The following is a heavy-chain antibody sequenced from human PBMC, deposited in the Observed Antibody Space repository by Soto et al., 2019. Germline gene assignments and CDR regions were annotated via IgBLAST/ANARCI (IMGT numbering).Heavy chain of an antibody. CDR1: GGTFSTHT. CDR3: ATASCSGGRCSRDFDS. D-gene: IGHD2-15*01. Sequence: QVHLAQSGAEVRKPGSSVTVSCESSGGTFSTHTVNWVRQAPGQGLEWMGRLFNVADIANYAQTLQCRVTMTVGESSTTAYMELSALRSEDTAVYYCATASCSGGRCSRDFDSWGQGTLVIVSS. J-gene: IGHJ4*02. V-gene: IGHV1-69*02. CDR2: LFNVADIA.